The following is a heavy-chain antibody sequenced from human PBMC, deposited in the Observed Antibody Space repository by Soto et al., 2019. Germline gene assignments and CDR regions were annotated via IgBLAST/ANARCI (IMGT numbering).Heavy chain of an antibody. J-gene: IGHJ5*02. D-gene: IGHD4-17*01. V-gene: IGHV4-59*08. Sequence: SETLSLTCTVSGGSINSYYWSWIRQPPGKGLEWIGNIYYSGNTYYNPSLKSRLIISIDTSKNQFSLKVGSVTAADTALYFCARQVYGDYLGGNWFDPWGQGALVTVSS. CDR1: GGSINSYY. CDR3: ARQVYGDYLGGNWFDP. CDR2: IYYSGNT.